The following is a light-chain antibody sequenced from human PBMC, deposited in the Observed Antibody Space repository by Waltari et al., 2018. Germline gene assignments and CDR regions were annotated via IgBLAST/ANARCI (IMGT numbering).Light chain of an antibody. V-gene: IGLV3-1*01. CDR1: KLGDKY. Sequence: SYELTQPPSVSVSPGQTVSITCSGDKLGDKYACWYQQKPGQSPVLVIYQDSKRPSGIPERFSGSKYGNTATLTISGTQAMDEADYYCQAWDSSTVVFGGGTKLTVL. CDR3: QAWDSSTVV. CDR2: QDS. J-gene: IGLJ2*01.